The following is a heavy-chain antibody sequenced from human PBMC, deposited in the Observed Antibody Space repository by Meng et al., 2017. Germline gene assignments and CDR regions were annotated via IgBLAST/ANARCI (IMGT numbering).Heavy chain of an antibody. CDR3: ARESMYNWFDP. CDR2: IYSGGST. CDR1: GFTVSSNY. J-gene: IGHJ5*02. Sequence: VQVGGSGGGLVQPGGSLRLSCAASGFTVSSNYMSWVRQAPGKGLEWVSVIYSGGSTYYADSVKGRFTISRDNSKNTLYLQMNSLRAEDTAVYYCARESMYNWFDPWGQGTLVTVSS. V-gene: IGHV3-66*02. D-gene: IGHD6-6*01.